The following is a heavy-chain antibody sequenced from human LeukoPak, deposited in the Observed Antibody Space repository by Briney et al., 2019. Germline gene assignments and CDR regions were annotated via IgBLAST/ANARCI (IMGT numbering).Heavy chain of an antibody. CDR2: IIPIFGTA. V-gene: IGHV1-69*06. J-gene: IGHJ4*02. Sequence: ASVKVSYKASGGTFSSYAISWVRQAPGQGLEWMGGIIPIFGTANYAQKFQGRVTITADKSTSTAYMELSSLRSEDTAVYYCARGLSSGYYSTSFDYWGQGTLVTVSS. CDR3: ARGLSSGYYSTSFDY. D-gene: IGHD3-22*01. CDR1: GGTFSSYA.